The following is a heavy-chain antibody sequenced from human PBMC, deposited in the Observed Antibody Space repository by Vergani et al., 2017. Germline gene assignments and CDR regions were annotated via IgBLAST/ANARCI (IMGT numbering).Heavy chain of an antibody. J-gene: IGHJ3*02. CDR2: INSDGSST. V-gene: IGHV3-74*01. Sequence: EVQLVESGGGLVQPGGSLRLSCAASGFTFSSYWMHWVRQAPGKGLVWVSRINSDGSSTSYADSVKGRFTISRDNAKNTLYLQMNSLRAEDTAVYYCARGAQAGLLWFGDACDIWGQGTMVTVSS. CDR1: GFTFSSYW. CDR3: ARGAQAGLLWFGDACDI. D-gene: IGHD3-10*01.